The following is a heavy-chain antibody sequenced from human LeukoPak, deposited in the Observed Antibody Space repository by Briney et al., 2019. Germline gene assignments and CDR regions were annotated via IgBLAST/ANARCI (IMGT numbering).Heavy chain of an antibody. CDR1: GASVSSASY. J-gene: IGHJ5*02. CDR2: IYNGVNT. CDR3: ARSRAFNSGAFDP. Sequence: ETLSLTCTVSGASVSSASYWSWIRQPPGKGVEWIAHIYNGVNTNYNPSLKSRVTISVDTSKNQFSLRLNSVTAADTAVYYCARSRAFNSGAFDPWGQGSLVTVSS. V-gene: IGHV4-61*01. D-gene: IGHD1-26*01.